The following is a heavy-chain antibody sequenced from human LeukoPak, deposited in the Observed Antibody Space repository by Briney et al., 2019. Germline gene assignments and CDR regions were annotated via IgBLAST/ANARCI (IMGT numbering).Heavy chain of an antibody. J-gene: IGHJ4*02. Sequence: GGSLRLSCAASGFTFSSDAMSWVRQAPGKGLEWVAVIWYDGSNKYYADSVKGRFTISRDNSKNTLSLEMNSLRADDTATYYCARDAGGAWPFDYWGQGTRVIVSS. CDR3: ARDAGGAWPFDY. CDR2: IWYDGSNK. CDR1: GFTFSSDA. V-gene: IGHV3-33*08. D-gene: IGHD4-17*01.